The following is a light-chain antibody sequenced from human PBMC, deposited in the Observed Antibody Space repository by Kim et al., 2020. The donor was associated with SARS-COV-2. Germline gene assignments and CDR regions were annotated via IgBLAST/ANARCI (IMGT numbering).Light chain of an antibody. CDR1: QRVCRGY. V-gene: IGKV3-20*01. CDR3: QQYDNSPLLT. Sequence: PGETSPLSCRARQRVCRGYLAWYQQRPGQPPRRLIYGAANRATGIPDRFSGSVSGTDFTLTISRLEPEDFAVYYCQQYDNSPLLTFGGGTKVDIK. J-gene: IGKJ4*02. CDR2: GAA.